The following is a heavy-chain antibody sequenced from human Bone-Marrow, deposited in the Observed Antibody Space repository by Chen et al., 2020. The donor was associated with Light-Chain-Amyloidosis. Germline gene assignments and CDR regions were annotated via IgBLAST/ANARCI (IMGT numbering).Heavy chain of an antibody. J-gene: IGHJ6*02. Sequence: QVQLVESGGGVVQPGRSLRLSCAASGFTFSSYGMPWVRQAPGKGLEWVAVIWYDGSKKYYADSVKGRFTISRDNSKNTLYLQMNSLRAEDTAVYYCARENYDPYYYGMDVWGQGTTVTVSS. D-gene: IGHD3-3*01. V-gene: IGHV3-33*08. CDR3: ARENYDPYYYGMDV. CDR2: IWYDGSKK. CDR1: GFTFSSYG.